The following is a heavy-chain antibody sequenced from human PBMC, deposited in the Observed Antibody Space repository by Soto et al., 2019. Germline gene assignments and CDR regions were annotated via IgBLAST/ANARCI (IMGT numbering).Heavy chain of an antibody. V-gene: IGHV3-23*04. Sequence: EVQLVESGGGLAQPGGSLRLSCVGSGFTFDRYAIRWVRQAPGERLQWMAVISGNADGTDYAHSVRGRFTISRDNAKKTVDLQMDSLRVEDTAVYFCAKDTVVGDRFWSDYYSDGLDVWGQGTLVTVS. CDR2: ISGNADGT. CDR1: GFTFDRYA. D-gene: IGHD3-3*01. CDR3: AKDTVVGDRFWSDYYSDGLDV. J-gene: IGHJ3*01.